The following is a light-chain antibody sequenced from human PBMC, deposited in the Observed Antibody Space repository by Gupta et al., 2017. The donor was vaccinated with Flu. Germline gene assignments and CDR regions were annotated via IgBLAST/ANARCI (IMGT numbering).Light chain of an antibody. V-gene: IGLV1-40*01. CDR1: SSNLGAGYD. J-gene: IGLJ2*01. CDR2: GNS. CDR3: QSYDSSLSVL. Sequence: QSVLTQPPSVSGAPGQRVTISCTGSSSNLGAGYDVHWYPQLPGTAPILLIHGNSNRPSGVPDRFSASKSGTAASLAITGLQAEDEADYYCQSYDSSLSVLFGGGTKLTVL.